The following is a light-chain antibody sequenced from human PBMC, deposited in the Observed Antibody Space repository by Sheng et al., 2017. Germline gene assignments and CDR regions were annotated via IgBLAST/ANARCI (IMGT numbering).Light chain of an antibody. CDR1: QSVSSY. CDR3: QQYDRSPLT. Sequence: ETVLTQSPATLSLSPGERATLSCRASQSVSSYLAWYQQKPGQAPRLLIYAASSRAPGIPDRFSGSGSGTDFTLTISRLEPEDFAVYYCQQYDRSPLTFGGGTKVEIK. CDR2: AAS. J-gene: IGKJ4*01. V-gene: IGKV3-20*01.